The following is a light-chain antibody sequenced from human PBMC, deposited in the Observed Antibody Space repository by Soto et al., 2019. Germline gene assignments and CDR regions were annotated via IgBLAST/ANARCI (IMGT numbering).Light chain of an antibody. CDR1: QSIDIW. CDR3: QQANSFPLT. V-gene: IGKV1-5*01. Sequence: DIQMTQSPSTLSASVGDRVTITCRASQSIDIWLSWYQQKPGKAPNLLIYDASNLKSGVPSRFSGSGSGTDFTLTISSLQPEDFATYYCQQANSFPLTFGGGTKVEIK. CDR2: DAS. J-gene: IGKJ4*01.